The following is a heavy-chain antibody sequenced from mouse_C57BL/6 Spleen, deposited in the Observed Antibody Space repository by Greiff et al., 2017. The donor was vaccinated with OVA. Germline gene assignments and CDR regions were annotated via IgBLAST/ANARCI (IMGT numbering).Heavy chain of an antibody. CDR2: IDPSDSET. V-gene: IGHV1-52*01. J-gene: IGHJ2*01. CDR1: GYTFTSYW. CDR3: ARQLRPYFDY. Sequence: QVHVKQPGAELVRPGSSVKLSCKASGYTFTSYWMHWVKQRPIQGLEWIGNIDPSDSETHYNQKFKDKATLTVDKSSSTAYMQLSSLTSEDSAVYYCARQLRPYFDYWGQGTTLTVSS. D-gene: IGHD3-2*02.